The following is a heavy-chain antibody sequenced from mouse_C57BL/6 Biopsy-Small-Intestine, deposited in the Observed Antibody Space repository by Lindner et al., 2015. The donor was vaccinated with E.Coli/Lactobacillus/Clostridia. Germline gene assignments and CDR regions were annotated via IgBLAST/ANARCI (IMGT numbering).Heavy chain of an antibody. J-gene: IGHJ3*01. CDR3: ARFDYDDWFAY. Sequence: EVQLQESGPGLVKPSQTVFLTCTVTGISITTGNYRWSWIRQFPGNKLEWIGYIYYRGTITYNPSLTSRTTITRDTPKNQFFLEMNSLTAEDTATYYCARFDYDDWFAYWGQGTLVTVSA. CDR2: IYYRGTI. V-gene: IGHV3-5*01. CDR1: GISITTGNYR. D-gene: IGHD2-4*01.